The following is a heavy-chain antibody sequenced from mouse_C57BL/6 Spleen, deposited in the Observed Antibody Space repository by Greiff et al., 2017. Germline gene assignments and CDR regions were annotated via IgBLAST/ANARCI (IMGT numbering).Heavy chain of an antibody. D-gene: IGHD3-1*01. CDR3: ARSGEEGFDD. CDR2: IYPSDSET. V-gene: IGHV1-61*01. Sequence: VQLQQPGAELVRPGSSVKLSCKASGYTFTSYWMDWVKQRPGQGLEWIGNIYPSDSETHYNQKFKDKATLTVDKSSSTAYMQLSSLTSEDSAVYYCARSGEEGFDDWGQGTTLTVSS. J-gene: IGHJ2*01. CDR1: GYTFTSYW.